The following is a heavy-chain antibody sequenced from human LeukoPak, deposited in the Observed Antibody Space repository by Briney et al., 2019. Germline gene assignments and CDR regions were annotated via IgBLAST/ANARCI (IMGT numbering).Heavy chain of an antibody. CDR1: GYTFTGYY. Sequence: ASVKVSCKASGYTFTGYYMHWVRQAPGQGLEWMGWINPNSGGTNYAQKFQGWVTMTRDTSISTAYMELSRLRSDDTAVYYCARENYPYYDILVGEGFDPWGQGTLVTVSS. J-gene: IGHJ5*02. D-gene: IGHD3-9*01. CDR2: INPNSGGT. V-gene: IGHV1-2*04. CDR3: ARENYPYYDILVGEGFDP.